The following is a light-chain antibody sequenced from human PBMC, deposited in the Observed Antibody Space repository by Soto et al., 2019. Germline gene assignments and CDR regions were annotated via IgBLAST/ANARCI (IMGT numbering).Light chain of an antibody. J-gene: IGKJ2*01. CDR2: DAS. CDR1: QSVSSH. CDR3: HQRINWPRT. Sequence: DIVLTQSPATLSLSPGERATLSCRASQSVSSHLAWYQQKPGQAPRLLIYDASNRATGIPGRFTGSGPGTDFTLTISSLGPEDSAVYYCHQRINWPRTFGQGTKLEIK. V-gene: IGKV3-11*01.